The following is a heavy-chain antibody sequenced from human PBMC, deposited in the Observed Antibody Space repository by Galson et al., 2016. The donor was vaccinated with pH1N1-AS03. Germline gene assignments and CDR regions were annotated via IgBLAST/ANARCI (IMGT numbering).Heavy chain of an antibody. Sequence: PALVIPTQTLTLTCTVSDFPLSKIMGESWIRQTPWKALERFAQFFSNHEKPYSLSLKSMLSISKDPSTGQVVLTMTNMDPVDTGTYFCARIVYSCGGDCYYLLDYWGRGTLVTVSS. CDR3: ARIVYSCGGDCYYLLDY. J-gene: IGHJ4*02. CDR1: DFPLSKIMG. CDR2: FFSNHEK. V-gene: IGHV2-26*01. D-gene: IGHD2-21*01.